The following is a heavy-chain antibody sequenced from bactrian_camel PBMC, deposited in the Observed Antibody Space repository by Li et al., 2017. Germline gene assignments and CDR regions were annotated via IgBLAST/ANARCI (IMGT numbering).Heavy chain of an antibody. J-gene: IGHJ4*01. CDR2: INSDARVT. D-gene: IGHD4*01. Sequence: HVQLVESGGGLVQPGGSRRLPCAASGFTFSSSWMYWVRQAPGKGLEWVSSINSDARVTRYAGSVKGRFTISRENSKNTVYLEMNSLKPADTAVYYCVRDHTGAPVDHDLDYWGQGTQVTV. CDR3: VRDHTGAPVDHDLDY. V-gene: IGHV3S6*01. CDR1: GFTFSSSW.